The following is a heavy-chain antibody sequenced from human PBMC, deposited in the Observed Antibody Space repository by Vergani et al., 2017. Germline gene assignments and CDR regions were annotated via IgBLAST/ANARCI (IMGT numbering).Heavy chain of an antibody. CDR1: GFTFSSYA. CDR2: ISGSGGST. V-gene: IGHV3-23*01. D-gene: IGHD6-19*01. CDR3: AKDEWASGWPDGPLSY. J-gene: IGHJ4*02. Sequence: EVQLLESGGGLVQPGGSLRLSCAASGFTFSSYAMSWVRQAPGKWLEWVSAISGSGGSTYYADSVKGRFTISRDNSKNTLYLQMNSLRAEDTAVYYCAKDEWASGWPDGPLSYWGQGTLVTVSS.